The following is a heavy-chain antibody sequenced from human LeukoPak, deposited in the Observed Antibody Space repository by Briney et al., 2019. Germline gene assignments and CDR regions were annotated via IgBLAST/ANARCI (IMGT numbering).Heavy chain of an antibody. V-gene: IGHV3-11*06. CDR2: ISSNSSYT. CDR1: GFTFNGYS. Sequence: GGSLRLSCAASGFTFNGYSMSWIRQAPGKGLECVSYISSNSSYTNYADSVKGRFTISRDNANNSLFLQMNSLRAEDTAVNYCARGGVVPAVIGYWGQGTLVTVSS. D-gene: IGHD2-2*01. J-gene: IGHJ4*02. CDR3: ARGGVVPAVIGY.